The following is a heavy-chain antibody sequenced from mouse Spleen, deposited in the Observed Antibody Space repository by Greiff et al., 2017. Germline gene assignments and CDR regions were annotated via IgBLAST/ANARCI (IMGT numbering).Heavy chain of an antibody. J-gene: IGHJ4*01. CDR2: ISSGGSYT. CDR3: ARRAGYYAMDY. V-gene: IGHV5-9-3*01. CDR1: GFTFSSYA. Sequence: DVHLVESGGGLVKPGGSLKLSCAASGFTFSSYAMSWVRQTPEKRLEWVATISSGGSYTYYPDSVKGRFTISRDNAKNTLYLQMSSLRSEDTAMYYCARRAGYYAMDYWGQGTSVTVSS.